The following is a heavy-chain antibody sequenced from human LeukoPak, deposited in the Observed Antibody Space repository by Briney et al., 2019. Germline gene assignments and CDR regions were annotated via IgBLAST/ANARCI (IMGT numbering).Heavy chain of an antibody. CDR2: ISAYNGNT. D-gene: IGHD6-13*01. CDR1: GYTFTSYG. V-gene: IGHV1-18*01. J-gene: IGHJ3*02. CDR3: ARAEESSSFAFDI. Sequence: ASVKVSCTASGYTFTSYGISWVRQAPGQGLEWMGWISAYNGNTNYAQKLQGRVTMTRDTSISTAYMGLSRLRSDDTAVYYCARAEESSSFAFDIWGQGTMVTVSS.